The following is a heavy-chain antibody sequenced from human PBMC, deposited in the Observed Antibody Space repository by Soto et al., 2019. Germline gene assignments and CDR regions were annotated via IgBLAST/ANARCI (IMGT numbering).Heavy chain of an antibody. D-gene: IGHD4-17*01. CDR2: IYWTDDK. CDR1: GFSLNTAGVG. V-gene: IGHV2-5*01. Sequence: QITLQESGPTLVKPTQTLTLTCTFSGFSLNTAGVGVGWIRHPPGKALEWLALIYWTDDKQYSPSLKSRLTITKDTSKNQVVVTLTNMDPVDTGTYYFAPIRTSGTTTAFDIWGQGIMVTVSS. J-gene: IGHJ3*02. CDR3: APIRTSGTTTAFDI.